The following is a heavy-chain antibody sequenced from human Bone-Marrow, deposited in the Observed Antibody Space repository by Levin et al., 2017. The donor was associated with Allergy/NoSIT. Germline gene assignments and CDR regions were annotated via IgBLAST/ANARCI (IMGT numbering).Heavy chain of an antibody. CDR1: GFTFSTYW. J-gene: IGHJ3*01. Sequence: PGESLKISCTTSGFTFSTYWMHWVRQAPGKGLVWVSSINDDGSDTTYADSVKGRFTISRDNAKSTLYLQMNSLTVEDTAVYYCSRESWRNWGQGTMVTVPS. CDR2: INDDGSDT. V-gene: IGHV3-74*01. D-gene: IGHD3-3*01. CDR3: SRESWRN.